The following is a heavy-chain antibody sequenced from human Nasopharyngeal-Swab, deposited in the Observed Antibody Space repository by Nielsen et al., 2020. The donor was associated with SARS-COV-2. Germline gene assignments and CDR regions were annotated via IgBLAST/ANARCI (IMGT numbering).Heavy chain of an antibody. J-gene: IGHJ6*02. Sequence: GESLKISCAASGFTFNNYNFNWVRQAPGKGLEWVSSISSSSSYIYYADSVKGRFTISRDNAKNSLYLQMNSLRAEDTAVYYCARDELDYDFWSAYFMGVWGQGTTVTVSS. CDR3: ARDELDYDFWSAYFMGV. V-gene: IGHV3-21*01. D-gene: IGHD3-3*01. CDR2: ISSSSSYI. CDR1: GFTFNNYN.